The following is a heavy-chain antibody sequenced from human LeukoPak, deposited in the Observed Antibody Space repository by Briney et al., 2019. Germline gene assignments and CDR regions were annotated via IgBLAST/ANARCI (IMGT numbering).Heavy chain of an antibody. CDR2: INAGNGNT. J-gene: IGHJ3*02. D-gene: IGHD3-10*01. CDR3: ATRLYGSGAFDI. Sequence: ASVKVSCKASGYTFTSYAMHWVRQAPGQRLEWMGWINAGNGNTKYSQKFQGRVTITRDTSASTAYMELSSLRSEDTAVYYCATRLYGSGAFDIWGQGTMVTVSS. CDR1: GYTFTSYA. V-gene: IGHV1-3*01.